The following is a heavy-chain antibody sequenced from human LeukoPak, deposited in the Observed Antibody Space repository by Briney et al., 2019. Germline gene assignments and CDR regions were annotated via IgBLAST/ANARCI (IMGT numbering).Heavy chain of an antibody. D-gene: IGHD1-26*01. CDR1: GFTFSNYS. V-gene: IGHV3-21*01. CDR2: ISSSSSYI. J-gene: IGHJ4*02. Sequence: PGGSLRLSCAASGFTFSNYSMNWVRQAPGKGLEWVSSISSSSSYIYYADSVKGRFTISRDNAKNSLYLQMNSLRAEDTAVYYCARVPLGSGSYGFDYWGQGTLVTVSS. CDR3: ARVPLGSGSYGFDY.